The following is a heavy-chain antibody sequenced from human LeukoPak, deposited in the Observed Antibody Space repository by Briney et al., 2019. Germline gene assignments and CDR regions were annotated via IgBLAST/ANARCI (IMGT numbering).Heavy chain of an antibody. CDR3: ARGNTIFGASRWFDP. Sequence: GGSLRLSCAASGFTFSASAMHWVRQAPGKGLEWVAVVAYDGNSKYYADSVKGRFTISRDNPKNTLYLQMNNLRSEDTALYHCARGNTIFGASRWFDPWGQGTLVTVSS. J-gene: IGHJ5*02. V-gene: IGHV3-30-3*01. CDR1: GFTFSASA. CDR2: VAYDGNSK. D-gene: IGHD3-3*01.